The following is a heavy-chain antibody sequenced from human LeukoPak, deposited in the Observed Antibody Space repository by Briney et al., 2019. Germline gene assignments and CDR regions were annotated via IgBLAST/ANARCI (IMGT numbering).Heavy chain of an antibody. CDR1: GFTFIASG. CDR2: INWSGGSK. D-gene: IGHD3-10*01. J-gene: IGHJ4*02. Sequence: GGSLTLSWAASGFTFIASGMSCVRPAPGKGLEWVSGINWSGGSKGHADSMIGRVTISRDNAKNSLYLQMYSLRAEDTALYYCVRDRPSGFYFDAWGQGTLVTVSS. V-gene: IGHV3-20*04. CDR3: VRDRPSGFYFDA.